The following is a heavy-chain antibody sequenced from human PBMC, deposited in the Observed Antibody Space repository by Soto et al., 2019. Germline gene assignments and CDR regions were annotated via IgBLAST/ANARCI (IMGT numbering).Heavy chain of an antibody. CDR1: GGTFSSYA. Sequence: SVKVSCKASGGTFSSYAISWVRQAPGQGLEWMGGIIPIFGTANYAQKFQGRVTITADESTSTAYMELSSLRSEDTAVYYCARGAVAGSNWFDPWGQGTLVTVSS. J-gene: IGHJ5*02. D-gene: IGHD6-19*01. CDR3: ARGAVAGSNWFDP. CDR2: IIPIFGTA. V-gene: IGHV1-69*13.